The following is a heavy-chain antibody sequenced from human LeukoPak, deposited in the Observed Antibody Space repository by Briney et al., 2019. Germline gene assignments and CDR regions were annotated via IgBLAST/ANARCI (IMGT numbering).Heavy chain of an antibody. Sequence: GGSLRLSCATSGFNFINYDIQWVRQAPGKGLEWVAFIRYDGSNKYYRDSVKGRFTISRDNSMKTLYLQMNSLIAEDTAVYYCAQFSPQTRWYLDQPQWGQGTLVTVSS. CDR1: GFNFINYD. CDR3: AQFSPQTRWYLDQPQ. D-gene: IGHD6-13*01. CDR2: IRYDGSNK. J-gene: IGHJ4*02. V-gene: IGHV3-30*02.